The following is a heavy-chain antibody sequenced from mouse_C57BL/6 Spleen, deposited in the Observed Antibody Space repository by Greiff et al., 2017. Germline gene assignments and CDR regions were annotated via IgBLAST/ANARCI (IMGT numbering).Heavy chain of an antibody. CDR2: INPSNGGT. Sequence: QVQLQQPGTELVKPGASVKLSCKASGYTFTSYWMHWVKQRPGQGLEWIGNINPSNGGTNYNEKFKSKATLTVDKSSSTAYMQLSSLTSEDSAVYYCAREDGFITTVVAHWYFDVWGTGTTVTVSS. J-gene: IGHJ1*03. CDR3: AREDGFITTVVAHWYFDV. D-gene: IGHD1-1*01. V-gene: IGHV1-53*01. CDR1: GYTFTSYW.